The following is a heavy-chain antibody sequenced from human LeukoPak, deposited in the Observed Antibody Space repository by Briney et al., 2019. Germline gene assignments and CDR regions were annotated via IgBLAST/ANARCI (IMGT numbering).Heavy chain of an antibody. V-gene: IGHV3-33*06. CDR3: AKVAFGYCSSTSCSSQFDY. J-gene: IGHJ4*02. CDR2: IWYEGSNK. Sequence: GSLRLSCATSGFHFRSQGRHWGRQAPSKGLEWGAVIWYEGSNKYYAASVKGRFTISRDNSKNTLYLQMNSLRAEDTAVYYCAKVAFGYCSSTSCSSQFDYWGQGTLVTVSS. CDR1: GFHFRSQG. D-gene: IGHD2-2*01.